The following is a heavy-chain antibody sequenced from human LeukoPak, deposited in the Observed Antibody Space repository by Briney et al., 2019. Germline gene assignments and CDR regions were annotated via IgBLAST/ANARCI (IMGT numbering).Heavy chain of an antibody. D-gene: IGHD1-7*01. CDR3: ARMNYVSSGWGAPFDY. Sequence: PGGSLRLSCAASGVTFINDAMSWVRQAPGKGLEWVSYIRSSGSGTDYTGSVKGRFTISGDNAKNSLYLQMNSLRAEDTAVYCCARMNYVSSGWGAPFDYWGQGTLVTVSS. V-gene: IGHV3-48*03. CDR2: IRSSGSGT. J-gene: IGHJ4*02. CDR1: GVTFINDA.